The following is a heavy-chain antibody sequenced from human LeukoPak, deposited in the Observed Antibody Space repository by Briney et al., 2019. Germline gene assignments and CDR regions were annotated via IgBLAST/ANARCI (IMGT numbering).Heavy chain of an antibody. J-gene: IGHJ4*02. CDR2: INPNSGGT. D-gene: IGHD3-10*01. Sequence: ASVKVSCKASGYTFTGYHMHWVRQAPGQGLEWMGWINPNSGGTNYAQKFQGRVTMTRDTSISTAYMELSRLRSDDTAVYYCARLNYYGSGSYYSWGQGTLVTVSS. CDR3: ARLNYYGSGSYYS. V-gene: IGHV1-2*02. CDR1: GYTFTGYH.